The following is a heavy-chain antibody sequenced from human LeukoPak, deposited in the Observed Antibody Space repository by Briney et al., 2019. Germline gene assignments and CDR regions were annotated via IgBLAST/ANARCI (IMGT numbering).Heavy chain of an antibody. Sequence: GGSLRLSCAASGFTFSGYAMSWVRQSPGKGLEWVALTWYDGSNKSYGDSVKGRFTISRDNSKNTLYLQMSSLRAEDTAVYYCARDQSLLYFDYWGQGTLVTVSS. D-gene: IGHD2-15*01. CDR1: GFTFSGYA. V-gene: IGHV3-33*08. CDR2: TWYDGSNK. J-gene: IGHJ4*02. CDR3: ARDQSLLYFDY.